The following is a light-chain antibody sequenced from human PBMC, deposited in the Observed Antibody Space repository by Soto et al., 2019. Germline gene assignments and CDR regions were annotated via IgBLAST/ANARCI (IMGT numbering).Light chain of an antibody. J-gene: IGKJ1*01. CDR1: QSVGSN. CDR3: QQRLNWPPG. Sequence: EIVMTQSAATLSVSPGERVALSCRASQSVGSNLAWYQQKLGQAPRLLIHGASNRATGIPDRFSGSGSGTDFTLTISDLEPADSGLYYCQQRLNWPPGFGQGTKVDIK. CDR2: GAS. V-gene: IGKV3-11*01.